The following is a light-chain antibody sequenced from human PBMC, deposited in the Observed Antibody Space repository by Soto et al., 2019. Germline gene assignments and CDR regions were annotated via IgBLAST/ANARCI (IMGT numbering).Light chain of an antibody. V-gene: IGKV3-15*01. J-gene: IGKJ1*01. CDR3: QQYNNWPTWT. CDR1: QSVSSN. CDR2: GAS. Sequence: ELVMTQSPATLSVSPGERANLSCRASQSVSSNLAWNQPKPVQAPRLLIYGASTRATGIPARFTGSGSGTDFTLTISRLQSEDFAVYYCQQYNNWPTWTFGQGTKLELK.